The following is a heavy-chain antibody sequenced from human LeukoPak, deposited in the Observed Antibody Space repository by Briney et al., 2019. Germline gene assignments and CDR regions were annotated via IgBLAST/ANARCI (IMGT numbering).Heavy chain of an antibody. J-gene: IGHJ4*02. CDR1: AFTFSDYY. CDR2: ISSSGSTI. V-gene: IGHV3-11*01. Sequence: GGSLRLSCAASAFTFSDYYMSLIRQAPGKGLEWVSYISSSGSTIYYADSVKGRFTISRDNAKNSLYLQMNSLRAEDTAVYYCARDRRGAYYYDSSGSIDYWGQGTLVTVSS. CDR3: ARDRRGAYYYDSSGSIDY. D-gene: IGHD3-22*01.